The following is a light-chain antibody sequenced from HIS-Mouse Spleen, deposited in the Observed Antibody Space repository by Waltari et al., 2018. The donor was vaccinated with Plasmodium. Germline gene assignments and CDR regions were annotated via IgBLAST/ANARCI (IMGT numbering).Light chain of an antibody. CDR3: YSTDSSGNHRV. CDR2: EDS. CDR1: ALPKKY. V-gene: IGLV3-10*01. Sequence: SYELTQPPSVSVSPGQTARITCSGDALPKKYAYWYQQKSGQAPVLVIYEDSKRPYGIPERSSGSSSGTMATLTISGAQVEDKADYYCYSTDSSGNHRVFGGGTKLTVL. J-gene: IGLJ3*02.